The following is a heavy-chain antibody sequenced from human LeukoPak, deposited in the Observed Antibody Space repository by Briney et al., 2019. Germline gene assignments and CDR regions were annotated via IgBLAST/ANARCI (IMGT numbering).Heavy chain of an antibody. Sequence: KPSETLSLTCTVSGGSISSDYWSWIRQHPGEGLEWLGYIYYSGSTNYNPSLKSRVTISVDTSKNQFSLKLSSVTAADTAVYYCARMVAARPYYMDVWGKGTTVTVSS. V-gene: IGHV4-59*01. J-gene: IGHJ6*03. D-gene: IGHD2-15*01. CDR2: IYYSGST. CDR3: ARMVAARPYYMDV. CDR1: GGSISSDY.